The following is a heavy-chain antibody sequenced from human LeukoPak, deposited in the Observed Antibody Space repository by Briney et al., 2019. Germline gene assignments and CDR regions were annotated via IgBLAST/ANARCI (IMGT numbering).Heavy chain of an antibody. J-gene: IGHJ4*02. D-gene: IGHD5-18*01. CDR2: ISSSSTI. CDR3: ARDDNSGRGYSYEY. Sequence: GGSLRLSCAASGFTFSSYSMSWVRQAPGKGLEWVSYISSSSTIYYADSVKGRFTICRDNAKNSLYLQMNSLRAEDTAVYYCARDDNSGRGYSYEYWGQGTLVTVSS. V-gene: IGHV3-48*01. CDR1: GFTFSSYS.